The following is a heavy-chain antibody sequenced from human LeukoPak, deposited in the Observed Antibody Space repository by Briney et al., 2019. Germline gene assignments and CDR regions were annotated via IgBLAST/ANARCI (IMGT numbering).Heavy chain of an antibody. Sequence: SETLSLTCAVYGGSFSGYYWGWIRQPPGKGLEWIGEINHSGSTNYNPSLKSRVTISVDTSKNQFSLKLNSVTAADTAVYYCASGPKAYYDSGGKYNWFDPWGQGTLVTVSS. J-gene: IGHJ5*02. V-gene: IGHV4-34*01. CDR1: GGSFSGYY. CDR3: ASGPKAYYDSGGKYNWFDP. D-gene: IGHD3-22*01. CDR2: INHSGST.